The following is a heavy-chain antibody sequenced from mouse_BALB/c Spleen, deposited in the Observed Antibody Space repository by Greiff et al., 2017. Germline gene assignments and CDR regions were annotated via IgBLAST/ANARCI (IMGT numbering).Heavy chain of an antibody. Sequence: EVKLMESGGGLVQPGGSRKLSCAASGFTFSSFGMHWVRQAPEKGLEWVAYISSGGSTYYPDSVKGRFTISRDNARNILYLQMSSLRSEDTAMYYCARGGNTRFYAMDYWGQGTSVTVSS. D-gene: IGHD2-1*01. J-gene: IGHJ4*01. CDR1: GFTFSSFG. CDR3: ARGGNTRFYAMDY. CDR2: ISSGGST. V-gene: IGHV5-6-5*01.